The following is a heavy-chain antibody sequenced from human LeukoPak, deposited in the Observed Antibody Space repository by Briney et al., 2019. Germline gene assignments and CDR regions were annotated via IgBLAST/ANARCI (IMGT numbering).Heavy chain of an antibody. CDR2: IYYSGST. CDR1: GGSISSYY. D-gene: IGHD3-3*01. V-gene: IGHV4-59*01. CDR3: ARSIFRYFDP. J-gene: IGHJ5*02. Sequence: AAYTLSLTCTVAGGSISSYYWSWIRQPPRKGLEWIGYIYYSGSTNYNPSLKSRVTISVDTSKNQFSLKLSSVTAADTAVYYCARSIFRYFDPWGQGTLVTVSS.